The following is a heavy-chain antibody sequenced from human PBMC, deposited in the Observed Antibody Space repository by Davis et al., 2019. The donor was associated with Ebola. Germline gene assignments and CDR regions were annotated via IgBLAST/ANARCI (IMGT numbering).Heavy chain of an antibody. J-gene: IGHJ5*02. D-gene: IGHD2-8*02. CDR2: IFHSGYT. CDR1: GGSINGHY. CDR3: AIYWGTGGVAFDP. Sequence: PSETLSLTCTVSGGSINGHYWSWIRQPPGKGLEWIGYIFHSGYTNYNPSLKSRVTLSVDTSKNQCSRKLNSVTAADTAVFYCAIYWGTGGVAFDPWGQGTLVTVSS. V-gene: IGHV4-59*11.